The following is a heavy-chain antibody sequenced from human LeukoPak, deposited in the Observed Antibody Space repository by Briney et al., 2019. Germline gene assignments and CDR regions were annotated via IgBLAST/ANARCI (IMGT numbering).Heavy chain of an antibody. V-gene: IGHV4-34*01. CDR2: INHSGST. Sequence: SETLSLTCAVYGGSFSGYYWSWIRQPPGKGLEWIGEINHSGSTNYNPSLKSRVTISVDTSKNQFSLKLSSVTAADTAVYYCGRGGGYYGSGSYYDYWGQGTLVTVSS. CDR1: GGSFSGYY. J-gene: IGHJ4*02. CDR3: GRGGGYYGSGSYYDY. D-gene: IGHD3-10*01.